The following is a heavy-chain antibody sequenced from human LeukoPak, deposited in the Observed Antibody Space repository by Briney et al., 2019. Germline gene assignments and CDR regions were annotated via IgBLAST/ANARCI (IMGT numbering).Heavy chain of an antibody. J-gene: IGHJ6*02. CDR2: ISAYNGNT. CDR1: GFTFTSYG. CDR3: ARTTYYYYGMDV. V-gene: IGHV1-18*01. D-gene: IGHD1-1*01. Sequence: ASVKVSCTASGFTFTSYGISWVRQAPGQGLEWMGWISAYNGNTNYAQKLQGRVTMTTDTSTSTAYMELRSLRSDDTAVYYCARTTYYYYGMDVWGQGTTVTVSS.